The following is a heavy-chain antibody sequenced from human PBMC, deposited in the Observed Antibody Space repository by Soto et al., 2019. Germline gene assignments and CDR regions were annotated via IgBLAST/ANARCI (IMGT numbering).Heavy chain of an antibody. D-gene: IGHD3-16*01. Sequence: EVQLVESGGGLVQPGGSLRLSCAASRFAFSTSYMSWVRQAQGKGLQWVGNINPDGSVKNYVDSVKGRFIISRDNAENSLYLQMNSLRAEDTGVYYFARDPFFGAYDIWGQGALVTVS. J-gene: IGHJ3*02. CDR1: RFAFSTSY. V-gene: IGHV3-7*01. CDR2: INPDGSVK. CDR3: ARDPFFGAYDI.